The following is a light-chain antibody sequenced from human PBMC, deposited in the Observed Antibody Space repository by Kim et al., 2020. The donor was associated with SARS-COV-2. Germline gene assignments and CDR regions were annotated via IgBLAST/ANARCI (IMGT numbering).Light chain of an antibody. J-gene: IGLJ1*01. CDR1: SSDVGDYNR. CDR2: EVS. CDR3: NSWTSSNTFV. V-gene: IGLV2-18*02. Sequence: QSALTQPPSVSGSPGQSVTISCTGISSDVGDYNRVSWYQQSPGTAPKLIIYEVSHRPSGVPDRFSGSKSGNTASLTISGLQAEDEADYYCNSWTSSNTFVFGTGTKVTVL.